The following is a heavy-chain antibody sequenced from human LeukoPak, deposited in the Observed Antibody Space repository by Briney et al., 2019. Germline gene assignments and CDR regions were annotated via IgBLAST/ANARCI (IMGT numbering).Heavy chain of an antibody. Sequence: GGSLRLSCAGSGSTFSSYWMHWVRQVPGKGLVWVSRITSDGRSTSYADSVKGRFTTSRDNAKNTLYLQMNSLRVEDTAVHYCARGQPTIMDVWGQGTTVTVS. CDR2: ITSDGRST. V-gene: IGHV3-74*01. J-gene: IGHJ6*02. CDR3: ARGQPTIMDV. CDR1: GSTFSSYW. D-gene: IGHD2-2*01.